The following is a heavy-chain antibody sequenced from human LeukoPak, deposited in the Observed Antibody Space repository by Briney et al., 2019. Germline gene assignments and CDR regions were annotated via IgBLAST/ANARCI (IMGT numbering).Heavy chain of an antibody. D-gene: IGHD4-23*01. CDR2: ILYDGR. Sequence: QSGGSLRLSCAASGFTFSNTGIHWVRQAPGKGLEWVAFILYDGRYYTDSVKGRFTISRDNSKNTLYLQMDSLRAEDTAVYYCAKDISGGNSETYIDYWGQGTLVAVSS. V-gene: IGHV3-30*02. CDR1: GFTFSNTG. J-gene: IGHJ4*02. CDR3: AKDISGGNSETYIDY.